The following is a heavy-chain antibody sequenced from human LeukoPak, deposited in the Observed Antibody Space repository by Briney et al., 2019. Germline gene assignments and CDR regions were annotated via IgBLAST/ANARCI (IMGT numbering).Heavy chain of an antibody. Sequence: PGGSLRLSCTVSGITFRTSSFNWVRQVPGKGLEWVSSISSSGTYMYYLDSVEGRFTISRDNAKNSVFLQMDSLRAEDTAVYFCATVRYSTIWSFEFDNWGQGALVTVSS. D-gene: IGHD5-12*01. CDR2: ISSSGTYM. CDR1: GITFRTSS. V-gene: IGHV3-21*04. J-gene: IGHJ4*02. CDR3: ATVRYSTIWSFEFDN.